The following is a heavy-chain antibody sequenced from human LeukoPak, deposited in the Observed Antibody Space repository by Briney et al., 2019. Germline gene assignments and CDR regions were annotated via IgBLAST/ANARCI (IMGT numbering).Heavy chain of an antibody. CDR2: IYHSGST. J-gene: IGHJ4*02. CDR1: GGSISSSNW. V-gene: IGHV4-4*02. CDR3: AREPYYGSGSFLDY. D-gene: IGHD3-10*01. Sequence: PSETLSLTCAVSGGSISSSNWWSWVRQPPGKGLEWIGEIYHSGSTNYNPSLKSRVTISVDKSKNQFSLKLCSVTAADTAVYYCAREPYYGSGSFLDYWGQGTLVTVSS.